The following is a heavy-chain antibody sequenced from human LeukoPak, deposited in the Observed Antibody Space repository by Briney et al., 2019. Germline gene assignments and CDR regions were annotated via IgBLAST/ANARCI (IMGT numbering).Heavy chain of an antibody. CDR2: ISGSVGST. CDR3: TKKATRYDFWSGYHEYYFDY. CDR1: GFTFSSYA. Sequence: GGSLRLSCAASGFTFSSYAMSWARQAPGKGLEGVSAISGSVGSTSYAASVKGPFTISRDTSTNTLYLQMNRLRAEDTPVYYCTKKATRYDFWSGYHEYYFDYWGQGTLVTVSS. J-gene: IGHJ4*02. D-gene: IGHD3-3*01. V-gene: IGHV3-23*01.